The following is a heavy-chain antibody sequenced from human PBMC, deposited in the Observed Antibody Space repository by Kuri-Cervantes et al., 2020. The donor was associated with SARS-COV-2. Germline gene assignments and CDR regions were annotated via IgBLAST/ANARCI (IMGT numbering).Heavy chain of an antibody. CDR3: AREHSSSLFFYYYYYMDV. CDR2: ISSSGGTI. CDR1: GFTFSSYW. Sequence: GESLKISCAASGFTFSSYWMHWVRQAPGKGLEWVSYISSSGGTIYYADSVKGRFTISRDNAKNSLYLQMNSLRAEDTAVYYCAREHSSSLFFYYYYYMDVWGKGTTVTVSS. D-gene: IGHD6-13*01. J-gene: IGHJ6*03. V-gene: IGHV3-48*04.